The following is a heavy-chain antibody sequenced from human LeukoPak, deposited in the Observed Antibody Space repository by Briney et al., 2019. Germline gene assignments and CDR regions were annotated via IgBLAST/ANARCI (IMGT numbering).Heavy chain of an antibody. J-gene: IGHJ4*02. D-gene: IGHD4-11*01. V-gene: IGHV3-20*04. CDR3: AREGRKDYSNYSPSFDY. CDR2: INWNGGST. Sequence: GGSLRLSCAASGFTFDDYGMSWVPQAPGKGLEWVSGINWNGGSTGYADSVKGRFTISRDNAKNSLYLQMNSLRAEDTALYYCAREGRKDYSNYSPSFDYWGQGTLVTVSS. CDR1: GFTFDDYG.